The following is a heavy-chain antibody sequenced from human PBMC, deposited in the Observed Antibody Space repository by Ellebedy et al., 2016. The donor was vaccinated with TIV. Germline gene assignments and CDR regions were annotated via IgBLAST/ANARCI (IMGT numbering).Heavy chain of an antibody. CDR1: GGSIRSDDYF. CDR3: ARARGQYLYGSGSYFTN. CDR2: IYYSGDT. V-gene: IGHV4-30-4*01. Sequence: MPSETLSLTCTVFGGSIRSDDYFWFWIRQPPGKGLEWIGYIYYSGDTYYNPSLKSRINISVDTSKNQFSLKLRSVTAADTAVYYCARARGQYLYGSGSYFTNWGQGEVVTVSS. D-gene: IGHD3-10*01. J-gene: IGHJ4*02.